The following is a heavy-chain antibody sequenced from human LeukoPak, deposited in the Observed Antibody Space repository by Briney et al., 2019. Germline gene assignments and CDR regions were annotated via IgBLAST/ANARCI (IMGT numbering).Heavy chain of an antibody. Sequence: SETLSLTCAVSGGSISSYYWSWIRQPPGKGLEWIGYIYYSGSTNYNPSLGGRVTISVDTSKNQFSLKLSSVTAADTAVYYCARHPGAITIFGVVSPKGYYYMDVWGKGTTVTVSS. J-gene: IGHJ6*03. D-gene: IGHD3-3*01. CDR2: IYYSGST. CDR1: GGSISSYY. CDR3: ARHPGAITIFGVVSPKGYYYMDV. V-gene: IGHV4-59*08.